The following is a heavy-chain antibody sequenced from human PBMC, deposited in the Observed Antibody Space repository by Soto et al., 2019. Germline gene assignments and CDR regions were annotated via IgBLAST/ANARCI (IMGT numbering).Heavy chain of an antibody. CDR3: ARVDRVAGIVDS. Sequence: SETLSLTCTVSGGSISSGDYYWSWIRQPPGKGLEWIGYIYYRGSTIYNPSLKSRVTMSADTSRNQFSLNLSSVTAADTAVYYCARVDRVAGIVDSWGQGTLVTVSS. CDR1: GGSISSGDYY. J-gene: IGHJ4*02. D-gene: IGHD6-19*01. CDR2: IYYRGST. V-gene: IGHV4-61*08.